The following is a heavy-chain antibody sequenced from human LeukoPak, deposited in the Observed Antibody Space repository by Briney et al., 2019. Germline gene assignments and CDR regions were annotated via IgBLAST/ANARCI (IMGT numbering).Heavy chain of an antibody. Sequence: ASVKVSCKASGFTFTSSAMQWVRQARGQRLEWIGWIVVGSGNTNYAQKFQERVTITRDMSTSTAYMELSSLRSEDTAVYYCAAESPLGGILTGENAFDIWGQGTMVTVSS. CDR2: IVVGSGNT. D-gene: IGHD3-9*01. CDR1: GFTFTSSA. J-gene: IGHJ3*02. V-gene: IGHV1-58*02. CDR3: AAESPLGGILTGENAFDI.